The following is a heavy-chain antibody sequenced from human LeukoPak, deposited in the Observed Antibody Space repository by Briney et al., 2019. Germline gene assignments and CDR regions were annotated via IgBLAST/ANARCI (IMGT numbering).Heavy chain of an antibody. D-gene: IGHD5-18*01. Sequence: SQTLSLTCTVSGGSISSGSYYWSWIRQPAGKGLEWIGRIYTSGSTNYNPSLKSRVTISVDTSKNQFSLKLSSVTAADTAGYYCARARIQLWSLFDYWGQGTLVTVSS. J-gene: IGHJ4*02. CDR3: ARARIQLWSLFDY. CDR2: IYTSGST. CDR1: GGSISSGSYY. V-gene: IGHV4-61*02.